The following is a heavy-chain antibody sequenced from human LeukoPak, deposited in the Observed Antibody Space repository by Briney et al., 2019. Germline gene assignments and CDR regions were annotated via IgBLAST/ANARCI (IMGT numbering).Heavy chain of an antibody. Sequence: GGXLXLSXXASGFTFSSYAMSWVRQVPGKGLEWVSSISGSGGRTYYADSVKGRFTISRDNTKHTLYLQVNSLRADDTALYYCAKPHSGYTSFDFWGQGTLVAVSS. CDR1: GFTFSSYA. J-gene: IGHJ4*02. CDR3: AKPHSGYTSFDF. CDR2: ISGSGGRT. V-gene: IGHV3-23*01. D-gene: IGHD3-22*01.